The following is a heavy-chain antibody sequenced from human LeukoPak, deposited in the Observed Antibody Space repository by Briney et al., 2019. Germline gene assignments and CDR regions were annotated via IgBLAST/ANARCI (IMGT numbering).Heavy chain of an antibody. D-gene: IGHD4-17*01. CDR2: IYHSGST. V-gene: IGHV4-38-2*02. J-gene: IGHJ6*03. Sequence: PSETLSLTCTVSGYSIGSGYYWGWIRQPPGKGLEWIGSIYHSGSTYYNPSLKSRVTISVDTSKNQFSLKLSSVTAADTAVYYCARASDDYGDSNYYYYMDVWGKGTTVTVSS. CDR3: ARASDDYGDSNYYYYMDV. CDR1: GYSIGSGYY.